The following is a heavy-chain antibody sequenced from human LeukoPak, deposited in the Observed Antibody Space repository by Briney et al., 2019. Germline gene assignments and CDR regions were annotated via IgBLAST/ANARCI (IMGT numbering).Heavy chain of an antibody. CDR3: AREDYEGFDC. Sequence: GGSLRLSCVASGFTFSSYSMNWVRQAPGKGLEWVSSLGPTSSSMYYAESVKGRFTISRDNAKNSLYLQMNSLRAEDTAVYYCAREDYEGFDCWGQGTLVIVSS. CDR1: GFTFSSYS. V-gene: IGHV3-21*01. J-gene: IGHJ4*02. D-gene: IGHD4-17*01. CDR2: LGPTSSSM.